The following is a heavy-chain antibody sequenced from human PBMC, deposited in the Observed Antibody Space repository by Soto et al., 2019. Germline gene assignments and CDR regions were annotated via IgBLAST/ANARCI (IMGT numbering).Heavy chain of an antibody. V-gene: IGHV3-30*18. J-gene: IGHJ1*01. CDR3: AKGYSSSWDNAEYFQH. CDR1: GFTFSSYG. CDR2: ISYDGSKK. D-gene: IGHD6-13*01. Sequence: QVQLVESGGGVVQPGRSLRLSCAASGFTFSSYGMHWVRQAPGKGLEWVAVISYDGSKKYYADSVKGRFTISRDNSKNTLYLQMNSLRAEDTAVYYCAKGYSSSWDNAEYFQHWGQGTLVTVSS.